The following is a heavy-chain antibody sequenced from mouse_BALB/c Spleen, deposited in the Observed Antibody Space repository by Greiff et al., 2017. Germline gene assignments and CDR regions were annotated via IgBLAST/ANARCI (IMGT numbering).Heavy chain of an antibody. Sequence: VQLQQSGAELMKPGASVKISCKATGYTFSSYWIEWVKQRPGHGLEWIGEILPGSGSTNYNEKFKGKATFTADTSSNTAYMQLSSLTSEDSAVYYCARKGTYYYGSSYYWYFDVWGAGTTVTVSS. V-gene: IGHV1-9*01. D-gene: IGHD1-1*01. CDR3: ARKGTYYYGSSYYWYFDV. CDR2: ILPGSGST. CDR1: GYTFSSYW. J-gene: IGHJ1*01.